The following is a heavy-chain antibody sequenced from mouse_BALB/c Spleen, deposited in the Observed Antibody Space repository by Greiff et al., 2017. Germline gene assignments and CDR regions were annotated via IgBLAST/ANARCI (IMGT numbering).Heavy chain of an antibody. CDR3: ARGSITTWYFDV. CDR2: ISSGGST. CDR1: GFTFSSYA. J-gene: IGHJ1*01. D-gene: IGHD1-2*01. Sequence: DVHLVESGGGLVKPGGSLKLSCAASGFTFSSYAMSWVRQTPEKRLEWVASISSGGSTYYPDSVKGRFTISRDNARNILYLQMSSLRSEDTAMYYCARGSITTWYFDVWGAGTTVTVSS. V-gene: IGHV5-6-5*01.